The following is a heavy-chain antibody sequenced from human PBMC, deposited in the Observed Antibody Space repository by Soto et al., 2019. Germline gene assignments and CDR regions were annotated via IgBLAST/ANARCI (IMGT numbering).Heavy chain of an antibody. CDR1: GITFSSYA. J-gene: IGHJ3*02. CDR3: AKDQHIVVVTGYPFDI. CDR2: ISGYGDST. Sequence: GGSLRLSCAASGITFSSYAMSWVRQAPGKGLEWVSAISGYGDSTYYADSVKGRFTLSRDNSKNTLYLQLNSLSAEDTAVYYCAKDQHIVVVTGYPFDIWGQGTMVTV. V-gene: IGHV3-23*01. D-gene: IGHD2-2*01.